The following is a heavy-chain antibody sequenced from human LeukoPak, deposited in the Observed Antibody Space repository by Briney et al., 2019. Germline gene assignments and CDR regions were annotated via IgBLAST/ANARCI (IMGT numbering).Heavy chain of an antibody. CDR3: ARDRDDYDSSGYPDY. V-gene: IGHV3-30*04. CDR2: ISYDGSNK. D-gene: IGHD3-22*01. Sequence: GGSLRLSCAASGFTFSSYAMHWVRQAPGKGLEWVAVISYDGSNKYYADSVKGRFTISRDNSKNTLYLQMNSLRAEDTAVYYCARDRDDYDSSGYPDYWGQGTLVTVSS. CDR1: GFTFSSYA. J-gene: IGHJ4*02.